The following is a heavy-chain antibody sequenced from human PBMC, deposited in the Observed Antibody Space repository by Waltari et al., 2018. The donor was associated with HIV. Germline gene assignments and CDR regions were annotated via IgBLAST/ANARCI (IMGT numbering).Heavy chain of an antibody. J-gene: IGHJ4*02. D-gene: IGHD5-12*01. CDR2: INHRRNT. CDR1: GEPFDGYY. CDR3: ARRALWLRPVYYFDY. Sequence: QVLLQQWGVGLLMPSETLCLTCAAYGEPFDGYYGSWIRQPPGKRLEWMGEINHRRNTNYNPSLKSRLTMSVDASKNQFSLNLNSVTAADTGVYYCARRALWLRPVYYFDYWGQGALVTVSS. V-gene: IGHV4-34*01.